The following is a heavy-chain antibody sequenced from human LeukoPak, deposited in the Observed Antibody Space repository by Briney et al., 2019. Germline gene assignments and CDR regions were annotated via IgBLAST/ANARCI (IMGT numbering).Heavy chain of an antibody. D-gene: IGHD3-3*01. V-gene: IGHV4-59*01. CDR3: ARGAYDFWSGPEKYYFDY. J-gene: IGHJ4*02. Sequence: SETLSLTCTVSGGSISSYYWSWIRQPPGKGLEWIGYIYYSGSTNYNPSLKSRVTISGDTSKNQFSLKLSSVTAADTAVYYCARGAYDFWSGPEKYYFDYWGQGTLVTVSS. CDR1: GGSISSYY. CDR2: IYYSGST.